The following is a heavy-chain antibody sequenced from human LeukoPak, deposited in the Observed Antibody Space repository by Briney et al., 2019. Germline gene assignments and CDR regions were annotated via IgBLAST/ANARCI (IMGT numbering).Heavy chain of an antibody. V-gene: IGHV4-38-2*02. D-gene: IGHD6-13*01. Sequence: PSETLSLTCTVSGYSISSGYYWGWIRQPPGKGLEWIGSIYHSGSTYYNPSLKSRVTISVDTSKNQFSLKLSSVTAADTAVYYCARLRYSSSWYGAPYYYYMDVWGKGTTVTISS. CDR2: IYHSGST. CDR3: ARLRYSSSWYGAPYYYYMDV. J-gene: IGHJ6*03. CDR1: GYSISSGYY.